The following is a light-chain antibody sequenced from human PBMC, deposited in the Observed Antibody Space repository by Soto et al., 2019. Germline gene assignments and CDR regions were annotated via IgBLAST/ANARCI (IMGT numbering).Light chain of an antibody. V-gene: IGKV3-11*02. CDR3: QQRSNWPPT. J-gene: IGKJ4*01. CDR2: DAS. Sequence: EIVLTQSPAALSLSPGESATLSCRASQTVSTYLAWYQQKPGQAPRLLIYDASNRATGIPARFSGSGSGRDFTLTISSPEPEDFAVYYCQQRSNWPPTFGGGTKVEIK. CDR1: QTVSTY.